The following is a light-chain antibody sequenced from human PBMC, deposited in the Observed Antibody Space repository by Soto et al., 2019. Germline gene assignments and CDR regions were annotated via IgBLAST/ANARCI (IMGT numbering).Light chain of an antibody. CDR1: SGHTTYA. Sequence: QPVLTQSPSASASLGASVRLTCTLSSGHTTYAIAWYQQQPEKGPRYLMKLYSDGSHSKGVGIPDRFSGSSSGAERYLTISSLQSEDEADYYCQTWGAGIHVVFGGGTKLTVL. CDR2: LYSDGSH. CDR3: QTWGAGIHVV. J-gene: IGLJ2*01. V-gene: IGLV4-69*01.